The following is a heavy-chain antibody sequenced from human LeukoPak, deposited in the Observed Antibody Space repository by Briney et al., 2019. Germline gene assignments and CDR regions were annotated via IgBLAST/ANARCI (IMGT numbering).Heavy chain of an antibody. CDR2: IYTSGST. J-gene: IGHJ4*02. CDR1: GGSISSYY. CDR3: ARQYRQQLVQEYYFDY. V-gene: IGHV4-4*09. D-gene: IGHD6-13*01. Sequence: SETLSLTCTVSGGSISSYYWSWIRQPPGKGLEWIGYIYTSGSTNYNPSLKSRVTISVDTSKNQFSLKLSSVTAADTAVYYCARQYRQQLVQEYYFDYWGQGTLVTVSS.